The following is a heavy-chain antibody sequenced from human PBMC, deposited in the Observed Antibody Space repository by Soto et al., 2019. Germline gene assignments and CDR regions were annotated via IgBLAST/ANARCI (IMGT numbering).Heavy chain of an antibody. CDR1: GYTFTSYA. J-gene: IGHJ4*02. V-gene: IGHV1-3*01. Sequence: ASVKVSCKASGYTFTSYAMHWVRQAPGQRLEWMGWINAGNGNTKYSQKFQGRVTITRDTSASTAYMELSSLRSEDTAVYYCARDQGGSYYFDYWGQGTLVTVSS. CDR3: ARDQGGSYYFDY. CDR2: INAGNGNT. D-gene: IGHD1-26*01.